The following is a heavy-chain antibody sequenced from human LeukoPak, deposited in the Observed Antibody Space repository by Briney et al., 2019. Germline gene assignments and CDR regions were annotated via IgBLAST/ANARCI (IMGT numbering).Heavy chain of an antibody. Sequence: GGSLRLSCAASGFTFSSYTMNWVRQAPGKGLEWASYISSSSSTIYYADSVKGRFTISRDNAKNSLYLQMNSLRAEDTAVYYCAKEIYSGSYYRGFDYWGQGTLVTVSS. D-gene: IGHD1-26*01. CDR1: GFTFSSYT. J-gene: IGHJ4*02. V-gene: IGHV3-48*01. CDR2: ISSSSSTI. CDR3: AKEIYSGSYYRGFDY.